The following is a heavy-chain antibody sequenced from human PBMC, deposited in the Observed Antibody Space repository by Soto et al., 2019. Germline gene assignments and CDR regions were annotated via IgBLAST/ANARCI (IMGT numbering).Heavy chain of an antibody. D-gene: IGHD2-8*01. J-gene: IGHJ6*02. Sequence: ASVKVSCKASGYTFTGYYMHWVRQAPGQGLEWMGWINPNSGGTNYAQKFQGWVTMTRDTSISTAYMELSRLRSDDTAVYYCARANYHHCTNGVCVGDYYYYYGMDVWGQGTTVTVSS. V-gene: IGHV1-2*04. CDR1: GYTFTGYY. CDR2: INPNSGGT. CDR3: ARANYHHCTNGVCVGDYYYYYGMDV.